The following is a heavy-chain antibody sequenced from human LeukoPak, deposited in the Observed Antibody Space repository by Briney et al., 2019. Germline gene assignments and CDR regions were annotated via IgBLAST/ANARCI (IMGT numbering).Heavy chain of an antibody. CDR3: ARGPQKYYDFWSGYYYGNWFDP. CDR2: MNPNSGNT. D-gene: IGHD3-3*01. Sequence: ASVKVSCKASGYTFTSYDINWVRQATGQGLEWMGWMNPNSGNTGYAQKFQGRVTMTRNTSISTAYMELISLRSEDTAVYYCARGPQKYYDFWSGYYYGNWFDPWGQGTLVTVSS. CDR1: GYTFTSYD. J-gene: IGHJ5*02. V-gene: IGHV1-8*01.